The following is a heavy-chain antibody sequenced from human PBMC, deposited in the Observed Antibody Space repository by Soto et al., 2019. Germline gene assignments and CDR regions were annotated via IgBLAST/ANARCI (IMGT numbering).Heavy chain of an antibody. CDR1: GFSLSTGGMG. D-gene: IGHD2-21*02. Sequence: QITLKESGPTLVKPTQTLTLTCTFSGFSLSTGGMGVGWISQPPGKALEWLALIYWDGDRRYSPSLMNRLTIAKDTSKNQVVLTMTNMDPVDTATYYCVHSRCGGDCLQSYSSHYYYGMDIWGQGTTVTVSS. CDR2: IYWDGDR. J-gene: IGHJ6*02. CDR3: VHSRCGGDCLQSYSSHYYYGMDI. V-gene: IGHV2-5*02.